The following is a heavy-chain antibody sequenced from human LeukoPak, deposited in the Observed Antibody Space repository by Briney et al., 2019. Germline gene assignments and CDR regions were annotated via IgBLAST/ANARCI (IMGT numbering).Heavy chain of an antibody. D-gene: IGHD2-2*01. V-gene: IGHV3-30*02. CDR2: IRYDGSNK. J-gene: IGHJ4*02. Sequence: PGGSLRLSCAASGFTFSSYGMHWVRQAPGKGLEWVAFIRYDGSNKYYADSVKGRFTISRDNSKNTLYLQMNSLRAEDTAVYYCAKGWVVVVVPAGGVDYWGQGTLVTVSS. CDR1: GFTFSSYG. CDR3: AKGWVVVVVPAGGVDY.